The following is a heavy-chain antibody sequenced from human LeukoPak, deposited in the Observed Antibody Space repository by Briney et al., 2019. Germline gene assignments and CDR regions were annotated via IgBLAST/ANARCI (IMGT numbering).Heavy chain of an antibody. D-gene: IGHD2-15*01. CDR3: ARVDCSGGGCYSALNL. CDR2: ISSSSSTI. Sequence: PGGSLRLSCAASGFSFGNYSMNWVRQAPGTGLEWISYISSSSSTIYYADSVEGRFTISRDNAKNSLYLQMNSPRDDDTAIYYCARVDCSGGGCYSALNLWGQGTLVTVSS. CDR1: GFSFGNYS. J-gene: IGHJ4*02. V-gene: IGHV3-48*02.